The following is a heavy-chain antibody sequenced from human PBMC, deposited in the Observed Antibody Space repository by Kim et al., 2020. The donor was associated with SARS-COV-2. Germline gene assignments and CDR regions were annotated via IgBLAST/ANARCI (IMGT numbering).Heavy chain of an antibody. J-gene: IGHJ4*02. CDR1: GYTFTSYA. Sequence: ASVKVSCKASGYTFTSYARNWVRQAPGQGLEWMGWINTNTGNPTYAQGFTGRFVFSLDTSVSTAYLQISSLKAEDTAVYYCARGGLAAQGRVYYFDYWGQGTLVTVSS. D-gene: IGHD6-13*01. CDR2: INTNTGNP. V-gene: IGHV7-4-1*02. CDR3: ARGGLAAQGRVYYFDY.